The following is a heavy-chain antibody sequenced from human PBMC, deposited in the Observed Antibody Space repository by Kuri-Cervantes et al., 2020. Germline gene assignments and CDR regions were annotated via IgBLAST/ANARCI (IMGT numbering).Heavy chain of an antibody. V-gene: IGHV3-66*02. Sequence: GGSLRLSCAASGFTVSNNYMSWIRQAPGKGLEWVSVIYSGCSTYYADSVKGRFAISRDNSKNTLYLQMINLRAEDTAVYYCARDRRITAAADYYFDYWCQGTLVTVSS. CDR1: GFTVSNNY. CDR2: IYSGCST. CDR3: ARDRRITAAADYYFDY. D-gene: IGHD6-13*01. J-gene: IGHJ4*02.